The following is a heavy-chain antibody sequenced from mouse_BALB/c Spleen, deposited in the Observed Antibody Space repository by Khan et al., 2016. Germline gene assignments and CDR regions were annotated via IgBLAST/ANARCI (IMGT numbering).Heavy chain of an antibody. J-gene: IGHJ4*01. CDR3: ASIYAAYYVGLYYAMDY. V-gene: IGHV9-3-1*01. CDR1: GYTFTNYG. Sequence: QIQLVQSGPELKKPGETVKISCKATGYTFTNYGMNWVKQAPGKGLKWMGWINTYTGEPTYADDFKGRFAFSLETSASTAYLQINNLKNEDTATYFCASIYAAYYVGLYYAMDYWGQGTSVTVSS. CDR2: INTYTGEP. D-gene: IGHD2-3*01.